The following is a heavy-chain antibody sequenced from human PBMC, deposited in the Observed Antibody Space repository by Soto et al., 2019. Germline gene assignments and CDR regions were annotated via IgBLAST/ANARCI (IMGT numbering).Heavy chain of an antibody. CDR3: ARSRAYCSSTSCYIVGYWFDP. V-gene: IGHV1-69*01. CDR1: GGTFSSYA. J-gene: IGHJ5*02. CDR2: IIPILGTA. D-gene: IGHD2-2*02. Sequence: QVQLVQSGAEVKKPGSSVKVSCKASGGTFSSYAISWVRQAPGQGLEWMGGIIPILGTANYAQKFQGRVTITADESTSTAYMELSSLRSEDTAVYYCARSRAYCSSTSCYIVGYWFDPWGQGTLVTVSS.